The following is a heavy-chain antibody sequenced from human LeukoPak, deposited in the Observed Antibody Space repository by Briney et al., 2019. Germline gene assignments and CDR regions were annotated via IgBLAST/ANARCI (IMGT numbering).Heavy chain of an antibody. CDR2: ISAYNGNT. D-gene: IGHD3-22*01. CDR3: ARSDSSGYYYFDY. V-gene: IGHV1-18*04. J-gene: IGHJ4*02. Sequence: ASVKVSCKASGYTFTSYYMHWVRQAPGQGLEWMGWISAYNGNTNYAQKLQGRVTMTTDTSTSTAYMELRSLRSDDTAVYYCARSDSSGYYYFDYWGQGTLVTVSS. CDR1: GYTFTSYY.